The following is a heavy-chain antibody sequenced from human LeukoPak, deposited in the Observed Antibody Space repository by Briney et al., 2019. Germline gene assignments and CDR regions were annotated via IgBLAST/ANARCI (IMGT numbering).Heavy chain of an antibody. Sequence: PSETLSLTCTVSGGSVSSGGYYWSWIRQHPGKGLEWIGYIYYSGSTYYNPSLKSRVTISVDTSKNQFSLRLSSVTAADTAVYYCASFSGIGGNWFDPWGQGTLVTVSS. CDR1: GGSVSSGGYY. J-gene: IGHJ5*02. CDR3: ASFSGIGGNWFDP. D-gene: IGHD6-13*01. V-gene: IGHV4-31*03. CDR2: IYYSGST.